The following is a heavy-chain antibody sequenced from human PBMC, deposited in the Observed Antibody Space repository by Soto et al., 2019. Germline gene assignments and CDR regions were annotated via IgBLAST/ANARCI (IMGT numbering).Heavy chain of an antibody. Sequence: SETLSLTCAVSGGSISSGGYSWSWIRQPPGKGLDWIGYIYHSGSTYYNPSLKSRVTISVDRSKNQFSLKLSSVTAADTAVYYCARSPDSSGYYPRWYYYGMDVWGQGTTVTVSS. V-gene: IGHV4-30-2*01. CDR2: IYHSGST. CDR3: ARSPDSSGYYPRWYYYGMDV. J-gene: IGHJ6*02. D-gene: IGHD3-22*01. CDR1: GGSISSGGYS.